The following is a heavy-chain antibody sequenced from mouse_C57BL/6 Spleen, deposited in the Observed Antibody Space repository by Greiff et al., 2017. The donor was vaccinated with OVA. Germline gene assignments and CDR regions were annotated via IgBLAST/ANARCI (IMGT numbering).Heavy chain of an antibody. J-gene: IGHJ2*01. V-gene: IGHV10-1*01. CDR2: IRSKSNNYAT. CDR1: GFSFNTYA. CDR3: VRHVEFYYFDY. Sequence: DVKLVESGGGLVQPKGSLKLSCAASGFSFNTYAMNWVRQAPGKGLEWVARIRSKSNNYATYYADSVKDRFTISRDDSESMLYLQMNNLKTEDTAMYYCVRHVEFYYFDYWGQGTTLTVSS.